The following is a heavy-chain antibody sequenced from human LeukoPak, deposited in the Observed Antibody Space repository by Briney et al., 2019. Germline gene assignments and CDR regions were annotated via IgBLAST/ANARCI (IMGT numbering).Heavy chain of an antibody. CDR2: IYHSGST. J-gene: IGHJ3*02. CDR1: GGSISSSNW. V-gene: IGHV4-4*02. CDR3: TRRVATTGIYAFEI. Sequence: PSGTLSLTCAVSGGSISSSNWWSWGRPPPGKRLEWIGEIYHSGSTNYNPSIKSRFTISVDKSKNQFSLKLSSVTAAETAVYYCTRRVATTGIYAFEIWGQGTMVTVSS. D-gene: IGHD1-1*01.